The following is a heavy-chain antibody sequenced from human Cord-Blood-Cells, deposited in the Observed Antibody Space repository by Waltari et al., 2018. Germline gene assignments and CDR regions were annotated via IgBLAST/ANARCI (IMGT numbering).Heavy chain of an antibody. Sequence: TFSSYRMHWVRQAPGKGLEWVAVISYDGSNKYYADSVKGRFTISRDNSKNTLYLQMNSLRAEDTAVYYCAKGGGPAADAFDIWGQGTMVTVSS. CDR1: TFSSYR. J-gene: IGHJ3*02. CDR3: AKGGGPAADAFDI. D-gene: IGHD2-2*01. V-gene: IGHV3-30*18. CDR2: ISYDGSNK.